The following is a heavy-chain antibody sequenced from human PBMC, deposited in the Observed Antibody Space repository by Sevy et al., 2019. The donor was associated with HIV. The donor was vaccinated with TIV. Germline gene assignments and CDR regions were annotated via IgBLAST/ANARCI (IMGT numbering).Heavy chain of an antibody. CDR3: ARGPPDGSYDYFDY. CDR1: GFTFSSYN. Sequence: GGSLRLSCAASGFTFSSYNMNWVRQAPGKGLEWVSSISGLSNYIYYADSMKGRFTISRDNAKNSLYLQMNSLRAEDTAVYYCARGPPDGSYDYFDYWDQGTLVTVSS. CDR2: ISGLSNYI. J-gene: IGHJ4*02. D-gene: IGHD1-26*01. V-gene: IGHV3-21*01.